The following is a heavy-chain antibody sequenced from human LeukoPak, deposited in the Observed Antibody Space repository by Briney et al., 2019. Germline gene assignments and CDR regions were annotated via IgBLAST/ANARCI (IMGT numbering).Heavy chain of an antibody. CDR3: ARDGRFPPEVLPRYFDY. CDR1: GGSISSSSYY. D-gene: IGHD1-26*01. Sequence: PSETLSLTCTVSGGSISSSSYYWGWIRQPPGKGLEWIGSIYYSVSTYYNPSLKGRVTISVDTSKNQFSLKLSSVTAADTAVYYCARDGRFPPEVLPRYFDYWGQGTLVTVSS. CDR2: IYYSVST. V-gene: IGHV4-39*07. J-gene: IGHJ4*02.